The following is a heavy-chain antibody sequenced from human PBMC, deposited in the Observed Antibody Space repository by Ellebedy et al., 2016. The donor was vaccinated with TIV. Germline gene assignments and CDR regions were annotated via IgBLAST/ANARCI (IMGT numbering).Heavy chain of an antibody. CDR3: ARALGSGPCY. V-gene: IGHV3-7*01. J-gene: IGHJ4*02. CDR2: IKEDGSEK. D-gene: IGHD6-19*01. CDR1: GFTFSSYW. Sequence: GGSLRLSXAASGFTFSSYWMSWVRQAPGKGLELVANIKEDGSEKYYVDSVKGRFTISRDNAKNSVYLQMNNLRAEDTAVYYCARALGSGPCYWGQGTLVTVSS.